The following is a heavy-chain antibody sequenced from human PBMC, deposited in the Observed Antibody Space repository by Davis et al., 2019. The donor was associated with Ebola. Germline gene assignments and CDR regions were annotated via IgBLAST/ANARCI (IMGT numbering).Heavy chain of an antibody. CDR2: SGRTDKT. CDR3: AKGTGATPAYHFDL. CDR1: GFTFSSYG. D-gene: IGHD1-26*01. J-gene: IGHJ4*02. V-gene: IGHV3-23*01. Sequence: PGGSLRLSCAASGFTFSSYGMSWVRQAPGKGLEWVSASGRTDKTYYADSVKGRFTISRDNSKNTLYLQINSLTAEDTAVYYCAKGTGATPAYHFDLWGQGTLVTVSS.